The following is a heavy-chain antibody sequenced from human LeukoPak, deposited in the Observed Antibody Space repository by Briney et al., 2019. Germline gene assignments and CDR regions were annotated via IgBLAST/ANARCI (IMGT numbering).Heavy chain of an antibody. V-gene: IGHV3-21*01. D-gene: IGHD1-20*01. J-gene: IGHJ4*02. CDR2: ISTTSNYI. CDR1: GFTFNSYS. CDR3: ARDCTGSNLNDIEYFDY. Sequence: GGSLRLSCAASGFTFNSYSMNWVRQAPGKGLEWVSIISTTSNYIYYADSVKGRFTISRDNAKNLLYLQMSSLRAEDTAVYYCARDCTGSNLNDIEYFDYWGQGTLVTVSS.